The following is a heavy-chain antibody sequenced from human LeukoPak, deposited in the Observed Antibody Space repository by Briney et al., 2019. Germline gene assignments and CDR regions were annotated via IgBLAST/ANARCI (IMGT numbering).Heavy chain of an antibody. Sequence: GGSLRLSCAASGFTFSSYNMNWVRQAPGKGLEWVSSITSSSSYIYYADSVKGRFTISRDNAKNSLFLQMNSLRAEDTAVYYCAREVHGYYYDSSGYPRFDYWGQGTLVTVSS. D-gene: IGHD3-22*01. CDR2: ITSSSSYI. J-gene: IGHJ4*02. CDR1: GFTFSSYN. V-gene: IGHV3-21*01. CDR3: AREVHGYYYDSSGYPRFDY.